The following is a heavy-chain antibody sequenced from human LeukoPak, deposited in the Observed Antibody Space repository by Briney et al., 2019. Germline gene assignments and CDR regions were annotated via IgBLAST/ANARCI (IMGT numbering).Heavy chain of an antibody. D-gene: IGHD3-3*01. Sequence: LPGGSLRLSCAASGFSFSTFAMSWVRQAPGKGLEWVTAINDGGGSTYYADSVKGRFTISRDNSKNTLYLQMNSLRAEDTAVYYCAKEQGRFWSGYYTYEAFDIWGQGTMVTVSS. CDR2: INDGGGST. CDR3: AKEQGRFWSGYYTYEAFDI. J-gene: IGHJ3*02. V-gene: IGHV3-23*01. CDR1: GFSFSTFA.